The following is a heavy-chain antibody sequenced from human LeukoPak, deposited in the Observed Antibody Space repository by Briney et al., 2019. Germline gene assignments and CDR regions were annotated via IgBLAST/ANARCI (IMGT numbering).Heavy chain of an antibody. J-gene: IGHJ4*02. D-gene: IGHD3-3*01. CDR3: ARETALLYDFWSGYYTNYFDY. CDR2: IYTSGST. CDR1: GGSISSGSYY. V-gene: IGHV4-61*02. Sequence: PSETLSLTXTVSGGSISSGSYYWSWIRQPAGKGLEWIGRIYTSGSTNYNPSLKSRVTISVDTSKNQFSLKLSSVTAADTAVYYCARETALLYDFWSGYYTNYFDYWGQGTLVTVSS.